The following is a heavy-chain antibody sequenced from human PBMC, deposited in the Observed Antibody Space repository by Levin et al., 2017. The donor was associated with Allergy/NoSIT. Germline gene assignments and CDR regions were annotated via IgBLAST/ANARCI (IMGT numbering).Heavy chain of an antibody. CDR3: ARDRYDSSGFPGY. V-gene: IGHV3-21*01. CDR1: GFTFSGYS. CDR2: ISSSSHYI. D-gene: IGHD3-22*01. J-gene: IGHJ4*02. Sequence: PGGSLRLSCAASGFTFSGYSMNWVRQAPGKGLEWVSSISSSSHYIYYADSVKGRFTISRDNAKYSMYLQMNSLRAEDTAVYYCARDRYDSSGFPGYWGQGTLVTVSS.